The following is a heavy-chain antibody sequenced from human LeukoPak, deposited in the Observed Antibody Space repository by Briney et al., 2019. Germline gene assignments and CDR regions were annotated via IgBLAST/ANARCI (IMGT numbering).Heavy chain of an antibody. Sequence: GGSLRLSCAASGVTLSGYWIHWVRQAPGKGLVWVARINPDGSITNYADSVKGRITISRDNSKNTLYLQMNSLRAGDTAVYYCARDQIGSTSCLDYWGQGTLVTVSS. CDR2: INPDGSIT. CDR1: GVTLSGYW. V-gene: IGHV3-74*01. D-gene: IGHD2-2*01. CDR3: ARDQIGSTSCLDY. J-gene: IGHJ4*02.